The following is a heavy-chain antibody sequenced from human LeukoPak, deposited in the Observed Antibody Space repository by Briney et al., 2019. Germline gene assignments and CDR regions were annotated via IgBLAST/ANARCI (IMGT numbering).Heavy chain of an antibody. V-gene: IGHV1-69*05. CDR3: ASPKEIAASGTQVGFDY. CDR1: GDTFSSYA. D-gene: IGHD6-13*01. CDR2: IIPIFGTA. Sequence: SVKVSCKASGDTFSSYAISWVRQAPGQGLEWMGRIIPIFGTANYAQKFQGRVTITTDESTSTAYMELSSLRSEDTAVYYCASPKEIAASGTQVGFDYWGQGTLVTVSS. J-gene: IGHJ4*02.